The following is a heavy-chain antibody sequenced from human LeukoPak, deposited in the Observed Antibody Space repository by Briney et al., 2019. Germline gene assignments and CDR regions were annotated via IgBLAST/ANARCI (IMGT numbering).Heavy chain of an antibody. CDR3: ARVSRVAYSSSWYLDY. D-gene: IGHD6-13*01. J-gene: IGHJ4*02. CDR1: GFTFSDYS. Sequence: TGGSLRLSCAAPGFTFSDYSMNWVRQAPGKGLEWVSSIFRRNSYIYYSDSVKGRFTVSRDDAKNSLYLQMNSLRADDTAMYYCARVSRVAYSSSWYLDYWGQGTLVTVSS. CDR2: IFRRNSYI. V-gene: IGHV3-21*06.